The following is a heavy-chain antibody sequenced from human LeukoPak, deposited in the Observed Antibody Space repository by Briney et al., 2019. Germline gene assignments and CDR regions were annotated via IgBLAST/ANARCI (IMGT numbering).Heavy chain of an antibody. Sequence: AGGSLRLSCAASGFTFSGSAMNWVRQAPGKGLDWVSYIGSRGATIYYADSVKGRFTISRDNAKNSLYLQMNSLRAEDTAVYYCARDVGYFGSGSYPDYFDYWGQGILVTVSS. D-gene: IGHD3-10*01. CDR2: IGSRGATI. CDR3: ARDVGYFGSGSYPDYFDY. V-gene: IGHV3-48*03. J-gene: IGHJ4*02. CDR1: GFTFSGSA.